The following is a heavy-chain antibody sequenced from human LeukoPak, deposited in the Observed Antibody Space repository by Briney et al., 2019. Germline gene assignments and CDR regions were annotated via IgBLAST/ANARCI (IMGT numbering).Heavy chain of an antibody. J-gene: IGHJ3*02. D-gene: IGHD3-3*01. CDR3: ARDLPITIPDAFDI. CDR1: GFTFSSYS. V-gene: IGHV3-21*01. CDR2: ISSSSSYI. Sequence: GGSLRLSCAASGFTFSSYSMNWVRQAPGKGLEWVSSISSSSSYIYYADLVKGRFTISRDNAKNSLYLQMNSLRAEDTAVYYCARDLPITIPDAFDIWGQGTMVTVSS.